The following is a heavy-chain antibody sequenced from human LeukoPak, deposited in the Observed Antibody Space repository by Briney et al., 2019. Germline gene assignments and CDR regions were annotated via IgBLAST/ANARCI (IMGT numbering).Heavy chain of an antibody. D-gene: IGHD3-16*01. V-gene: IGHV3-21*01. CDR3: ARARGRSINDAFDI. CDR2: ISTRSTYI. CDR1: GFTFSTYS. J-gene: IGHJ3*02. Sequence: PGGPLRLSCAASGFTFSTYSMNWVRQAPGKGLEWVSCISTRSTYIYYADSVKGRFTISRDNAKNSLYLQMNSLRAEDTAVYYCARARGRSINDAFDIWGQGTMVTVSS.